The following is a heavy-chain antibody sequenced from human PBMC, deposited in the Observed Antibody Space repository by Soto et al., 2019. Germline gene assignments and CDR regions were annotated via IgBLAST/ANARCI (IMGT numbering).Heavy chain of an antibody. CDR2: IYYSGST. J-gene: IGHJ4*02. V-gene: IGHV4-30-4*01. D-gene: IGHD3-22*01. CDR1: GGSISSGDYY. Sequence: QVQLQESGPGLVEPSQTLSLTCTVSGGSISSGDYYWSWIRQPPGKGLEWIGYIYYSGSTYYNPSLKSRVTISVDTSKNQFSLKLSSVTAADTAVYYCARGPGSSGYYLNLDYWGQGTLVTVSS. CDR3: ARGPGSSGYYLNLDY.